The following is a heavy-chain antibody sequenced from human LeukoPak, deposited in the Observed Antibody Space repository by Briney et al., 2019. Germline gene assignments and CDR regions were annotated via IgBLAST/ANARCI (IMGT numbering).Heavy chain of an antibody. V-gene: IGHV1-8*01. CDR1: GYTFTSYD. D-gene: IGHD3-9*01. CDR2: MNPNSGNT. CDR3: ARADILTGYYTVDY. Sequence: ASVKVSCKASGYTFTSYDINWVRQATGQGLEWMGWMNPNSGNTGYAQMFQGRVTMTRNTSISTAYMELSSLRSEDTAVYYCARADILTGYYTVDYWGQGTLVTVSS. J-gene: IGHJ4*02.